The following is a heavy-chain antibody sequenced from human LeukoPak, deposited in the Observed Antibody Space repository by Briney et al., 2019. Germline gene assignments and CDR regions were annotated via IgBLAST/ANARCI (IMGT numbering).Heavy chain of an antibody. CDR1: GFTFGDYA. CDR3: TRDQTPYY. J-gene: IGHJ4*02. CDR2: IRSKIYGGTP. Sequence: GGSLRLSCTASGFTFGDYAMTWVRQAPGKGLEWVGFIRSKIYGGTPEYAASVKGRFTISRDDPKGIAYLQMNSLETEDTAVYYCTRDQTPYYWGQGTLVTVSS. V-gene: IGHV3-49*04.